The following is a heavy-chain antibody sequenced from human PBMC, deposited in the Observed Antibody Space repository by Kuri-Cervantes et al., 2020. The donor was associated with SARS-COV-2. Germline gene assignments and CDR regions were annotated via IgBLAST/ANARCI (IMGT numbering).Heavy chain of an antibody. CDR2: IYHSGST. Sequence: SETLSLTCTVSGYSISSGYYWGWIRQPPGKGLEWIGSIYHSGSTYYNPSLKSRVTISVDTSKNQFSLKLSSVTAADTAVYYCARAPGRDCSSTSCYRVPDYYYMDVWGEGTTVTVSS. V-gene: IGHV4-38-2*02. J-gene: IGHJ6*03. CDR3: ARAPGRDCSSTSCYRVPDYYYMDV. D-gene: IGHD2-2*01. CDR1: GYSISSGYY.